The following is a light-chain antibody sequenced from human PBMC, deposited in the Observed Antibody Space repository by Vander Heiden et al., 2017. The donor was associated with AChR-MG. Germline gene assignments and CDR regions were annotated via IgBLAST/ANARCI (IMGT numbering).Light chain of an antibody. CDR2: EVS. CDR3: CSYAGSSTWV. J-gene: IGLJ3*02. CDR1: SSDVGSYNL. Sequence: QSALTQPASVSGSPGQSITISCTGTSSDVGSYNLVSWYQQHPGKAPKRMSYEVSKRPSGVSNRVSGSKSGNTDSLTISGLQAEDEADDYCCSYAGSSTWVFGGGTKLTVL. V-gene: IGLV2-23*02.